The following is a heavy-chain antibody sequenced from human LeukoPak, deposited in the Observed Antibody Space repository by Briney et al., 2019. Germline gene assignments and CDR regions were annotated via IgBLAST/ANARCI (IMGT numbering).Heavy chain of an antibody. CDR3: ARSPTGTRSSQVDY. Sequence: WASVKVSCKVSGYTFTGYYMHWVRQAPGQGLEWMGWINPNSGGTNYAQKFQGRVTMTRDTSISIAYMELSRLRSDDTAVYYCARSPTGTRSSQVDYWGQGTLVTVSS. CDR1: GYTFTGYY. V-gene: IGHV1-2*02. J-gene: IGHJ4*02. CDR2: INPNSGGT. D-gene: IGHD1-7*01.